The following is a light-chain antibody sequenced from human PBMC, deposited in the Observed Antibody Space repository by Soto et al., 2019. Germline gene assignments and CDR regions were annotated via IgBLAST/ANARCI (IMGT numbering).Light chain of an antibody. J-gene: IGKJ1*01. CDR1: QPISNW. Sequence: DIRMTQSPSTLSASVGDRVTISCRASQPISNWVAWYQQKPGRAPKLLISDSSNLETGVPPRFSGTGSGTQYTLTISSLQPDDFATYYCQQYKVYSQTFGQGTKVEMK. V-gene: IGKV1-5*01. CDR3: QQYKVYSQT. CDR2: DSS.